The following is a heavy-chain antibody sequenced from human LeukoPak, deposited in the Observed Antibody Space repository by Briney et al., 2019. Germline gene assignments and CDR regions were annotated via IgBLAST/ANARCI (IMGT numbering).Heavy chain of an antibody. J-gene: IGHJ4*02. CDR2: ISYDGSNK. Sequence: GGSLRLSCAASGFTFDSYGMHWVRQAPGKGLEWVAIISYDGSNKYYADSVKGRFTISRDNSKNTLYLQMNSLRAEDTAVYYCARDKPLGSFDYWGQGTLVTVSS. CDR3: ARDKPLGSFDY. D-gene: IGHD6-6*01. CDR1: GFTFDSYG. V-gene: IGHV3-30*03.